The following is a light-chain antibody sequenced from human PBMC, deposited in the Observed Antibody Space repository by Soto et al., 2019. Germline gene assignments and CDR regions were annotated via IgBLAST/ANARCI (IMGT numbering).Light chain of an antibody. Sequence: DIQLTQSPSVLSASVGDRVTITCRASQAINTYLAWDQHKPGKAPNLLIYAASTLKSGVPSRFSGSRSGTEFPLAVTSLQPEDFATYYCQHIDTFRLTFGGVTKVELK. CDR2: AAS. V-gene: IGKV1-9*01. J-gene: IGKJ4*01. CDR1: QAINTY. CDR3: QHIDTFRLT.